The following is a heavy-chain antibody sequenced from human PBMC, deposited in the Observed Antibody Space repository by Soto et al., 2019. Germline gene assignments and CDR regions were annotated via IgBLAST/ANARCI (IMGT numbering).Heavy chain of an antibody. V-gene: IGHV4-59*01. CDR3: ARAVWGSSWYALYWFDP. CDR2: IYYSGST. D-gene: IGHD6-13*01. Sequence: SETLSLTCTVSGGSISSYYWSWIRQPPGKGLEWIGYIYYSGSTNYNPSLKSRVTISVDTSKNQFSLKLSSVTAADTAVYYCARAVWGSSWYALYWFDPWGQGTLVTVSS. J-gene: IGHJ5*02. CDR1: GGSISSYY.